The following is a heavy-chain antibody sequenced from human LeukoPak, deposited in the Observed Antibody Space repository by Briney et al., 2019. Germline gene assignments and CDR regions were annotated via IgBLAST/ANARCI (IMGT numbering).Heavy chain of an antibody. CDR2: INHSGST. CDR1: GGSFSGYY. V-gene: IGHV4-34*01. CDR3: ARGRAYYDSSGYYYGY. D-gene: IGHD3-22*01. Sequence: SETLSLTCAVYGGSFSGYYWSWIRQPPGKGLEWIGEINHSGSTNYNPSLKSRVTISVDTSKNQFPLKLSSVTAADTAVYYCARGRAYYDSSGYYYGYWGQGTLVTVSS. J-gene: IGHJ4*02.